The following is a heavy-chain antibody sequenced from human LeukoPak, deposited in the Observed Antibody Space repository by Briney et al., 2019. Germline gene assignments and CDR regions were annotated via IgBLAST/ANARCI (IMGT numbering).Heavy chain of an antibody. CDR2: IYYSGST. V-gene: IGHV4-59*01. CDR3: AGLHSSGWYVSGFDP. D-gene: IGHD6-19*01. Sequence: SETLSLTCTVSGGSISRYYWSWIRQPPGKGLEWIGYIYYSGSTNYNPSLKSRVTISVDTSKNQFSLKLSSVTAADTAVYYCAGLHSSGWYVSGFDPWGQGTLVTVSS. J-gene: IGHJ5*02. CDR1: GGSISRYY.